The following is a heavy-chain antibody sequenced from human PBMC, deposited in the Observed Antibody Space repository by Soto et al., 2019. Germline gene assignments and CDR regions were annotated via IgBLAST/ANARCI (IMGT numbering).Heavy chain of an antibody. Sequence: GASVKVSCKASGYTFTSYDINWVRQATGQGLEWMGWMNPNSGNTGYAQKFQGRVTMTRNTSISTAYMELSSLRSEDTAVYYCARGLWDGYTLDDAFDIWGQGTMVTVSS. V-gene: IGHV1-8*01. CDR1: GYTFTSYD. CDR3: ARGLWDGYTLDDAFDI. J-gene: IGHJ3*02. CDR2: MNPNSGNT. D-gene: IGHD6-25*01.